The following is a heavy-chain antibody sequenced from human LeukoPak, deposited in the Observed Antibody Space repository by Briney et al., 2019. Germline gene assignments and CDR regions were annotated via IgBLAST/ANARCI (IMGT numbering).Heavy chain of an antibody. CDR2: ISSSGSTI. D-gene: IGHD4-23*01. CDR3: AKDIGYGGSVGAFDI. Sequence: GGSLRLSCTASGFTFGDYAMTWVRQAPGKGLEWVSYISSSGSTIYYADSVKGRFTISRDNAKNSLYLQMNSLRAEDTALYYCAKDIGYGGSVGAFDIWGQGTMVTVSS. V-gene: IGHV3-48*03. CDR1: GFTFGDYA. J-gene: IGHJ3*02.